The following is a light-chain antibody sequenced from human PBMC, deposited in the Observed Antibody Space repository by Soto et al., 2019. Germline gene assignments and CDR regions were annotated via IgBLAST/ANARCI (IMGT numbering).Light chain of an antibody. V-gene: IGKV1-39*01. J-gene: IGKJ1*01. CDR1: ETINNY. Sequence: DIRMTQSPSSLSVSVGDGVTNTCRASETINNYLNWYQQKPGRAPKLLIHAASTLQSGVPSRFSGSGSGTDFTLTISSPQPEDFATYSRQQSYTTPWTFGLGTRVEI. CDR3: QQSYTTPWT. CDR2: AAS.